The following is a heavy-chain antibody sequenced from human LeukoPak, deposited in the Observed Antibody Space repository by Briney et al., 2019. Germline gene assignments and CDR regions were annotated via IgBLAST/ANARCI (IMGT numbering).Heavy chain of an antibody. CDR3: SGRYGDTVTGY. D-gene: IGHD4-17*01. Sequence: PGGSLRLYCAASGFTFSSYAMSWVRQAPGKGLEGVSAISGSGGSTYYADSVKGRFTISRDNSKNTLYLQMNSLRAEDTAVYYCSGRYGDTVTGYWGQGTLVTVSS. J-gene: IGHJ4*02. V-gene: IGHV3-23*01. CDR1: GFTFSSYA. CDR2: ISGSGGST.